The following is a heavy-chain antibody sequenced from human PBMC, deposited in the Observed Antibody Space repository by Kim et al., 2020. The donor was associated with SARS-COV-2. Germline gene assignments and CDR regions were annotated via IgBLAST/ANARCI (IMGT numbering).Heavy chain of an antibody. J-gene: IGHJ4*02. Sequence: GSTYYADSVKGRFTSSRDNSKNTLYLQMNSLRAEDTAVYYCARGTIGFDYWGQGTLVTVSS. V-gene: IGHV3-23*01. CDR2: GST. D-gene: IGHD3-16*01. CDR3: ARGTIGFDY.